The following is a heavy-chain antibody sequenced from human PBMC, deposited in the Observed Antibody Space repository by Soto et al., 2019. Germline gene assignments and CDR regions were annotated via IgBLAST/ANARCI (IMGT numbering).Heavy chain of an antibody. CDR3: AATGGYYFDY. CDR1: GFTFSDYY. CDR2: STKKANSYST. V-gene: IGHV3-72*01. J-gene: IGHJ4*02. Sequence: GGSLRLSCAASGFTFSDYYMDWVRQAPGKGLEWVGRSTKKANSYSTDYAASVKGRFTISRDDSKTPLYLQMNSLKTEDTAVYYCAATGGYYFDYWRQGTLVTVSS.